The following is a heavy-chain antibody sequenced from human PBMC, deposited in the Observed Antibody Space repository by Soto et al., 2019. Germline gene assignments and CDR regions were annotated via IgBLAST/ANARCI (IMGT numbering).Heavy chain of an antibody. CDR3: ARITGYSSSWYGFLDY. CDR1: GYTFISYA. CDR2: INAGNGNT. Sequence: ASVKVSCKTSGYTFISYAMHWVRQAPGQRLEWMGWINAGNGNTKYSQKFQGRVTITRDTSASTAYMEMSSLRSEDTAVYYCARITGYSSSWYGFLDYWGQGTLVTVSS. V-gene: IGHV1-3*01. J-gene: IGHJ4*02. D-gene: IGHD6-13*01.